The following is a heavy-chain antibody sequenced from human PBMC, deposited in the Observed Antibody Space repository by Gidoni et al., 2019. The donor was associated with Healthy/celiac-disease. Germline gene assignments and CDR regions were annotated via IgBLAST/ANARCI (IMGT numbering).Heavy chain of an antibody. J-gene: IGHJ3*02. CDR2: ISWNSGSI. CDR3: AKVHLRHDYYYDSSGFAGAFDI. Sequence: EVQLVASGGGLVQPGRSLRLSCAASGFTFDDYAMHWVRQAPGKGLEWVSGISWNSGSIGYADSVKGRFTISRDNAKNSLYLQMNSLRAEDTALYYCAKVHLRHDYYYDSSGFAGAFDIWGQGTMVTVSS. CDR1: GFTFDDYA. V-gene: IGHV3-9*01. D-gene: IGHD3-22*01.